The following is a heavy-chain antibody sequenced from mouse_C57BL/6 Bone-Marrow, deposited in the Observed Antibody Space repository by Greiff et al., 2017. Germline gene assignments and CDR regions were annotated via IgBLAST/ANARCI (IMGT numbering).Heavy chain of an antibody. D-gene: IGHD1-1*01. J-gene: IGHJ2*01. V-gene: IGHV1-69*01. CDR3: AREDYYGSSLDY. CDR2: IDPSDSYT. Sequence: VKLQQPGAELVMPGASVKLSCKASSYTFTSYWMHWVKQRPGQGLEWIGEIDPSDSYTNYNQKFKGKSTLTVDKSSSTAYMQLSSLTSEDSAVYYCAREDYYGSSLDYWGQGTTLTVSS. CDR1: SYTFTSYW.